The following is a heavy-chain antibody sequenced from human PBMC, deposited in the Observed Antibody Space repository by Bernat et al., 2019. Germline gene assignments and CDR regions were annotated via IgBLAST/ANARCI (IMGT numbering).Heavy chain of an antibody. CDR3: ARPGGYYEILTGYYGGWFDP. CDR1: GGSISSSSYY. J-gene: IGHJ5*02. CDR2: IYYSGST. V-gene: IGHV4-39*01. Sequence: QLQLQESGPGLVKPSETLSLTCTVSGGSISSSSYYWGWIRQPPGKGLEWIGSIYYSGSTYYNPSLKSRVTISVDTSKNQFSLKLSSVTAADTAVYYCARPGGYYEILTGYYGGWFDPWGQGTLVTVSS. D-gene: IGHD3-9*01.